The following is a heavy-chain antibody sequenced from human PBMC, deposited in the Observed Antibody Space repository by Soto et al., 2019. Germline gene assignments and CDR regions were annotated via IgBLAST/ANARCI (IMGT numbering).Heavy chain of an antibody. Sequence: QVQVVQSGAEVKEPGASVKVSCKASGNIFTRYYIHWVRQAPGQGLEWMGVINPDDGDTSYAQKFRGRVTMTSVTSTSTVSLELNSLRFEDTAEYFCASSKSGYPESWGQGTLVTVSS. CDR1: GNIFTRYY. J-gene: IGHJ5*02. V-gene: IGHV1-46*01. CDR3: ASSKSGYPES. D-gene: IGHD3-3*01. CDR2: INPDDGDT.